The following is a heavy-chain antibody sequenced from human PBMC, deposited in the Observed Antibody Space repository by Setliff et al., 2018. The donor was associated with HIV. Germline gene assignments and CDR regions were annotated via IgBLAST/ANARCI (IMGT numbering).Heavy chain of an antibody. D-gene: IGHD6-19*01. CDR3: ARGGKWLAFDY. V-gene: IGHV4-59*13. CDR2: IYFSGST. J-gene: IGHJ4*02. CDR1: GGSISSYH. Sequence: SATLSLTCAVSGGSISSYHWSWIRQPPGKGLEWIGYIYFSGSTNYNPSLKSRVTISVDTSKIQFSLKLRSVTAADTAVYYCARGGKWLAFDYWGQGTLVTVSS.